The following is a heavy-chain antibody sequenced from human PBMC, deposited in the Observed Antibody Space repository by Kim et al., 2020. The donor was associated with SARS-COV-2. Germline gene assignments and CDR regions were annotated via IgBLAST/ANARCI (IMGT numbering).Heavy chain of an antibody. V-gene: IGHV4-59*13. J-gene: IGHJ4*01. CDR3: VRDSQDRGAYFDDYFDS. D-gene: IGHD1-26*01. CDR1: DDSITTYY. CDR2: MSYSGDT. Sequence: SETLSLTCSVSDDSITTYYWSWVRQPPDKGLEWIAHMSYSGDTNYNPSLRSRVTISIDTSKNQVSLKLTSVTAADTAMYYCVRDSQDRGAYFDDYFDSWG.